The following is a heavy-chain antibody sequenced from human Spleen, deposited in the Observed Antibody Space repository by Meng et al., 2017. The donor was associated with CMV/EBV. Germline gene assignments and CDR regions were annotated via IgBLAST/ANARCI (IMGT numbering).Heavy chain of an antibody. Sequence: LSCAAYGFTFSSYSMNWVRQAPGKGLEWVSSISSSSSYIYYADSVKGRFTISRDNAKNSLYLQMNSLRAEDTAVYYCAVLSSSGRLDLWGRGTLVTVSS. CDR3: AVLSSSGRLDL. D-gene: IGHD6-6*01. V-gene: IGHV3-21*01. CDR1: GFTFSSYS. J-gene: IGHJ2*01. CDR2: ISSSSSYI.